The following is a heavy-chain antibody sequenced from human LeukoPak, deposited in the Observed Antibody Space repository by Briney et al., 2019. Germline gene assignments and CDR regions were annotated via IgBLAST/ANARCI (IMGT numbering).Heavy chain of an antibody. CDR3: ARDSSGWYNWFDP. CDR1: GYTFTGYY. Sequence: ASVKVSYKASGYTFTGYYMHWVRQAPGQGLEWMGWINPNSGGTNYAQKFQGRVTMTRDTSISTAYMELSRLRSDDTAVYYCARDSSGWYNWFDPWGQGTLVTVSS. D-gene: IGHD6-19*01. J-gene: IGHJ5*02. V-gene: IGHV1-2*02. CDR2: INPNSGGT.